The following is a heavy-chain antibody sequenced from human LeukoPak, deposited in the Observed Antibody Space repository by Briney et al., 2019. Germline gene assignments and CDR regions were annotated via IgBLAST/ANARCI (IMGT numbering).Heavy chain of an antibody. D-gene: IGHD5-24*01. V-gene: IGHV1-2*02. CDR1: GYTFTDYY. CDR2: INPNSGGT. CDR3: ARALGDGYNPGDY. J-gene: IGHJ4*02. Sequence: ASVNVSCKASGYTFTDYYMHWVRQAPGQGREWMGWINPNSGGTDYAQKFQGRVTMTRDTSISTAYMELSRLRSDDTAVYYCARALGDGYNPGDYWGQGTLVTVSS.